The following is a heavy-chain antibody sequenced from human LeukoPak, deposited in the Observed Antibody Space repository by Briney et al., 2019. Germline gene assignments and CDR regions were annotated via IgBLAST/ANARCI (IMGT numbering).Heavy chain of an antibody. CDR1: GFTFRNYA. D-gene: IGHD3-22*01. CDR3: AKDESSGYYYFDH. J-gene: IGHJ4*02. Sequence: GGSLRLSCAGSGFTFRNYAMSWVRQAPGKGLEWVSGISSSGGSTYYADSVKGRFTISRDNSKNPLYLQMNSLRAEDTAVYYCAKDESSGYYYFDHWGQGTLVTVSS. CDR2: ISSSGGST. V-gene: IGHV3-23*01.